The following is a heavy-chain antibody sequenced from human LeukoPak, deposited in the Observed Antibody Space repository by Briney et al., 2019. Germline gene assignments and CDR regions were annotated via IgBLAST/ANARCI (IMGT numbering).Heavy chain of an antibody. CDR3: AKDVWGPTAMKNNWFDP. J-gene: IGHJ5*02. Sequence: TGGSLRLSCAASGFTFSNAWMTWVRQAPGKGLEWVSMISGSGESTTYAGSVKGRFTVSRDNSQTTLYLQMDSLRGDDTALYYCAKDVWGPTAMKNNWFDPWGQGTLVTVS. D-gene: IGHD3-16*01. CDR1: GFTFSNAW. CDR2: ISGSGEST. V-gene: IGHV3-23*01.